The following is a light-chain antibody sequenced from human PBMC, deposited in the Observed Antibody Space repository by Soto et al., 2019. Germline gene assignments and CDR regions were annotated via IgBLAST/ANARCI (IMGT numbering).Light chain of an antibody. CDR2: EDN. J-gene: IGLJ3*02. CDR3: CSYAGSYNLEV. Sequence: NFMLTQPHSVSESPGKTVTISCTGSSGSIASNYVQWYQQRPGSAPTTVIYEDNQRPSGVPDRFSGSIDSSSNSASLTISGLQPEDEADYYCCSYAGSYNLEVFGGGTKLTVL. V-gene: IGLV6-57*02. CDR1: SGSIASNY.